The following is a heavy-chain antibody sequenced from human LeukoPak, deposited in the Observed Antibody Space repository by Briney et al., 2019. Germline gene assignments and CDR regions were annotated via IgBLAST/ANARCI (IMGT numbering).Heavy chain of an antibody. J-gene: IGHJ6*02. CDR3: ARVDRISYGMDV. CDR1: GGSISSYY. V-gene: IGHV4-59*01. D-gene: IGHD1-14*01. Sequence: SETLSLTCTASGGSISSYYWSWIRQPPGKGLEWIGYIYYSGSTNYNPSLKSRVTISVDTSKNQFSLKLSSVTAADTAVYYCARVDRISYGMDVWGQGTTVTVSS. CDR2: IYYSGST.